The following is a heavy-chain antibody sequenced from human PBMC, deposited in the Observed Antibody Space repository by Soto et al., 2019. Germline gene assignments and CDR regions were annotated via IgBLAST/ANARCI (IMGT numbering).Heavy chain of an antibody. Sequence: GGSLRLSCASSGFTFSSYGMHWVRQAPGKGLEWVAGVSYDGSNEYYADSVKGRFTISRDNSKNTLYLQMNSLRAEDTAVYYCAKAHRCYFDHRGQGTLVTVSS. V-gene: IGHV3-30*18. CDR3: AKAHRCYFDH. J-gene: IGHJ4*02. CDR1: GFTFSSYG. CDR2: VSYDGSNE.